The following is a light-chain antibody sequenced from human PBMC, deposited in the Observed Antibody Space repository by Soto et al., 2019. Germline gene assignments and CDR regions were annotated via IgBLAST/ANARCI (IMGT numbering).Light chain of an antibody. J-gene: IGLJ1*01. Sequence: QSVLTQPPSVSGAPGQRVTISCTGSNSDIGAGYDVHWYQQLPGTAPKLVIYANNNRPSGVPDRFSASKSGTSASLAITGLQADDEADYYCQSYDNSLRGVFGTGTKVTVL. CDR3: QSYDNSLRGV. CDR1: NSDIGAGYD. V-gene: IGLV1-40*01. CDR2: ANN.